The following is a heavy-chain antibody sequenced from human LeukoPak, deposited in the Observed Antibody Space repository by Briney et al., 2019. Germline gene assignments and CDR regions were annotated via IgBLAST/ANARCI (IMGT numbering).Heavy chain of an antibody. J-gene: IGHJ4*02. D-gene: IGHD2-21*01. V-gene: IGHV3-21*01. CDR3: AKSHVIASYVGDY. CDR2: ISSSSSYI. Sequence: GGSLRLSCAASGFTFSSYSMNWVRQAPGKGLEWVSSISSSSSYIYYADSVKGRFTISRDNAKNSLYLQMNSLRAEDTAVYYCAKSHVIASYVGDYWGQGTLVTVSS. CDR1: GFTFSSYS.